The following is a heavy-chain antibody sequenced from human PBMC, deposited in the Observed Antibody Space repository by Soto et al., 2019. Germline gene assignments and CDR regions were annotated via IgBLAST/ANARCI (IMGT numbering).Heavy chain of an antibody. J-gene: IGHJ4*02. D-gene: IGHD2-15*01. CDR1: GFTFGDYA. Sequence: GGSLRLSCTASGFTFGDYAMSWFRQAPGKGLEWVGFIRSKAYGGTTEYAASVKGRFTISTDDSKSIAYLQMNSLKTEDTAVYYCTRALIEYCSGGSCYSPPDYWGQGTLVTVSS. CDR2: IRSKAYGGTT. V-gene: IGHV3-49*03. CDR3: TRALIEYCSGGSCYSPPDY.